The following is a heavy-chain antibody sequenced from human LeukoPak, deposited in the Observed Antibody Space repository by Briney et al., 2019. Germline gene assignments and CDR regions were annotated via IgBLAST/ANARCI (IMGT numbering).Heavy chain of an antibody. D-gene: IGHD5-18*01. CDR1: GGTFSSYA. CDR2: IIPIFGTA. J-gene: IGHJ4*02. CDR3: GRGTLGYRYGYDY. Sequence: ASVKVSCKASGGTFSSYAISWVRQAPGQGLEWMGGIIPIFGTANYAQKFQGRVTITADKSTSTAYMGLSSLRSEETAGYYWGRGTLGYRYGYDYWGQGTLVTVSS. V-gene: IGHV1-69*06.